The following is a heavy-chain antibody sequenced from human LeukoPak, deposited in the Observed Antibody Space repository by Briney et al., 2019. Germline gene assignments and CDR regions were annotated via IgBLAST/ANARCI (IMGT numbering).Heavy chain of an antibody. D-gene: IGHD6-6*01. CDR2: IYYSGST. J-gene: IGHJ4*02. Sequence: SETLSLTCTVSGGPISSYYWSWIRQPPGKGLEWIGYIYYSGSTNYNPSLKSRVTISVDTSKNQFSLKLSSVTAADTAVYYCARGYSSSFDYWGQGTLVTVSS. CDR1: GGPISSYY. V-gene: IGHV4-59*01. CDR3: ARGYSSSFDY.